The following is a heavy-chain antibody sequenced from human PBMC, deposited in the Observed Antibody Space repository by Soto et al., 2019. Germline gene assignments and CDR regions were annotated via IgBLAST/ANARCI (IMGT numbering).Heavy chain of an antibody. CDR3: TRPGFGDFVDPYDYGIDV. Sequence: PGGSLRLSCAASGLPFSGSPIHWVRQASGKGLEWVGRIRSKANTYATAYATSVKGRFTISRDDSKNTTYLQMSSLKTEDTAVYFCTRPGFGDFVDPYDYGIDVWGQGTTVTVSS. CDR1: GLPFSGSP. V-gene: IGHV3-73*01. CDR2: IRSKANTYAT. D-gene: IGHD2-2*01. J-gene: IGHJ6*02.